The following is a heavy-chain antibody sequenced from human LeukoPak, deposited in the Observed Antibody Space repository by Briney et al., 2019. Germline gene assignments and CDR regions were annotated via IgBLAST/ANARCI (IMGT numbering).Heavy chain of an antibody. V-gene: IGHV1-46*01. D-gene: IGHD3-10*01. CDR3: AKALLWFGESLDC. CDR2: INPSGGST. J-gene: IGHJ4*02. CDR1: GYTFTSYY. Sequence: ASVTVSCKASGYTFTSYYMHWVRQAPGQGLEWMGIINPSGGSTSYAQKFQGRVTMTRDTSTSTVYMELSSLRSEDTAVYYCAKALLWFGESLDCWGQGTLVTVSS.